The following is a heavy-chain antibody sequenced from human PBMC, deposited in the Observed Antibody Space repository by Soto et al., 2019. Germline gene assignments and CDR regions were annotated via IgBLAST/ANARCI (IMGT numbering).Heavy chain of an antibody. D-gene: IGHD6-19*01. J-gene: IGHJ5*02. CDR3: AKDRGSGWYRWGWFDP. V-gene: IGHV3-23*01. Sequence: EVQLLESGGGLVQPGGSLRLSCAASGFTFSSYAMSWVRQAPGKGLEWVSAISGSGGSTYYADSVKGRFTISRDNSKNTLYLQMNSLRAEDTAVYYCAKDRGSGWYRWGWFDPWGQGTLVTVSA. CDR1: GFTFSSYA. CDR2: ISGSGGST.